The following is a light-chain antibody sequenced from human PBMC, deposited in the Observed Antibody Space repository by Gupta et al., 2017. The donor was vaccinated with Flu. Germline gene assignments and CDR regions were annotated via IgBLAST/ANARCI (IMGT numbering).Light chain of an antibody. CDR3: QQEDNLPYT. CDR2: DAC. V-gene: IGKV1-33*01. CDR1: QDISNY. Sequence: DIQMTQSPSSLSASVGDRITITCQASQDISNYLSWYQQKPGEAPELLIYDACSLEIGVPSRISGSGSGTDFTLTISSRQPEDVATYYCQQEDNLPYTFGQGTKLEI. J-gene: IGKJ2*01.